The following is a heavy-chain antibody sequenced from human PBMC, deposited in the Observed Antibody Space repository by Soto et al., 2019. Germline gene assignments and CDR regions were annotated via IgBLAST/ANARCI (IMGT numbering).Heavy chain of an antibody. D-gene: IGHD2-2*01. CDR2: INSDGSST. Sequence: GGSLRLSCAASGFTFSSYWMHWVRQAPGKGLVWVSRINSDGSSTSYADSVKGRFTISRDNAKNTLYLQMNSLRAEDTAVYYCARSFGLYQPPGIDYWGQGTLVTVSS. CDR1: GFTFSSYW. J-gene: IGHJ4*02. V-gene: IGHV3-74*01. CDR3: ARSFGLYQPPGIDY.